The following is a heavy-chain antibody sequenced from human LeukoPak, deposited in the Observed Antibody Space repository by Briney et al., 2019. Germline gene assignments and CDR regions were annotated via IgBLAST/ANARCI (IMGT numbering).Heavy chain of an antibody. Sequence: ASVRVSCKASGYTFTSNFIHWVRQAPGQGLEWMGMIYPRDGSTSYAQKFQGRVTVTRDTSTSTVHMELSGLRSEDTAVYYCARDQEGFDYWGQGTLVTVSS. J-gene: IGHJ4*02. V-gene: IGHV1-46*01. CDR2: IYPRDGST. CDR3: ARDQEGFDY. CDR1: GYTFTSNF.